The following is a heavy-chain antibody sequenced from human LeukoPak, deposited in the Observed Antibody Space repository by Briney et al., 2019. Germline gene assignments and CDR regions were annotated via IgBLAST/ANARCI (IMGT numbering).Heavy chain of an antibody. Sequence: HSQTLSLTCAISGDSFSSNSVTWNWIRQSPSRGLEWLGRTYYRSKWYNDYAVSVKGRITINPDTSKNQFSLQLNSVTPDDTAIYYCARYSHDVPPSWGQGTQVTVSS. CDR1: GDSFSSNSVT. CDR3: ARYSHDVPPS. V-gene: IGHV6-1*01. CDR2: TYYRSKWYN. J-gene: IGHJ5*02. D-gene: IGHD5-18*01.